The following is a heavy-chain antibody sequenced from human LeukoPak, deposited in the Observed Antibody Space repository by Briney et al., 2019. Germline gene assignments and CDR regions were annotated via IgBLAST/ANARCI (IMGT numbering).Heavy chain of an antibody. Sequence: GGSLRLSCAASGFTFSSYSMNWVRQAPGKGLEWVANIKQDGSEKYYVDSVKGRFTISRDNAKNSVYLQINSLRVEDTNVYYCARYSGTYHGFDYWGQGTLVTVSS. CDR2: IKQDGSEK. J-gene: IGHJ4*02. D-gene: IGHD1-26*01. V-gene: IGHV3-7*04. CDR1: GFTFSSYS. CDR3: ARYSGTYHGFDY.